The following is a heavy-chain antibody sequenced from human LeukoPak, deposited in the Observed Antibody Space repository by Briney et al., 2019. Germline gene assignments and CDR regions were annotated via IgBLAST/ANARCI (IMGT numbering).Heavy chain of an antibody. J-gene: IGHJ4*02. CDR1: GYTFTGYH. CDR3: VRGGGTSWYDY. CDR2: INTNTAGT. V-gene: IGHV1-2*02. Sequence: ASVKVSCKASGYTFTGYHMHWVRQAPGQGLEWMAWINTNTAGTKYAPKFQGRVTMTRDTSISTAYMELSRLRSDDTTVYYCVRGGGTSWYDYWGQGTLLTVSS. D-gene: IGHD6-13*01.